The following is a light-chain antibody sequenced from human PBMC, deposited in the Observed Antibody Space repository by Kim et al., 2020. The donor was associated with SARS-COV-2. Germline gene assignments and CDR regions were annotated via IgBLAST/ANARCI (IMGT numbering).Light chain of an antibody. CDR2: EVS. J-gene: IGLJ3*02. V-gene: IGLV2-8*01. Sequence: QADPLSCTGPSSDVGGYNYVSWYQQHPGKAPKLMIYEVSKRPSGVPDRFSGSKSGNTASLTVSGLQAEDEADYYCSSYAGSNNWVFGGGTQLTVL. CDR3: SSYAGSNNWV. CDR1: SSDVGGYNY.